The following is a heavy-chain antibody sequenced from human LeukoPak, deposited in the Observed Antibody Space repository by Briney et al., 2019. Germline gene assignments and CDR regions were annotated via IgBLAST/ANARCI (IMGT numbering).Heavy chain of an antibody. J-gene: IGHJ4*02. CDR2: ISGSGGST. V-gene: IGHV3-23*01. CDR1: GFTFSSYA. Sequence: GGSLRLSCAASGFTFSSYAMSWVRQAPGKGLEWVSAISGSGGSTYYADSVKGRFTVSRDKSKHTLYLELNSLRADDTAVYYCSQTGSFYFPFDYWGQGILVTVSS. CDR3: SQTGSFYFPFDY. D-gene: IGHD2-15*01.